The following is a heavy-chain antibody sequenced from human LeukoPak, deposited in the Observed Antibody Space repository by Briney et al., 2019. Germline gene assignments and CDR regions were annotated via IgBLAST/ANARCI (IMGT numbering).Heavy chain of an antibody. CDR2: IIPIFGTA. CDR1: GGTFSSYA. V-gene: IGHV1-69*05. Sequence: GASVKVSCKASGGTFSSYAISWVRQAPGQGLEWMGGIIPIFGTANYAQKFQGRVTITTDESTSTAYMELSSLRSEDTAVYYCARGRFLEWSKGNYYYYMDVWGKGTTVTVSS. J-gene: IGHJ6*03. D-gene: IGHD3-3*01. CDR3: ARGRFLEWSKGNYYYYMDV.